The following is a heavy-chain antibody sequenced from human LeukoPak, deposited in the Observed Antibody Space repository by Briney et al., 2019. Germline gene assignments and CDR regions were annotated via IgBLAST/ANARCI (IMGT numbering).Heavy chain of an antibody. CDR3: SRAEEYCTNDGCRLSAFDI. J-gene: IGHJ3*02. Sequence: PGGSLRLSCAASGFTFSSYSMNWVRQAPGKGLEWVSYISSSSSSIYYADSVKGRFTISRDNAKHSLYLQMNSLRAEDTAVYYCSRAEEYCTNDGCRLSAFDIWGQGTMVTVSS. V-gene: IGHV3-48*01. CDR1: GFTFSSYS. CDR2: ISSSSSSI. D-gene: IGHD2-8*01.